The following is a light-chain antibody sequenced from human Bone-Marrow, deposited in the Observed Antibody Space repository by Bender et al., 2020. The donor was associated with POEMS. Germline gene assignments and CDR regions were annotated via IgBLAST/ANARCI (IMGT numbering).Light chain of an antibody. CDR2: DVR. J-gene: IGLJ1*01. V-gene: IGLV2-11*01. CDR3: CACIGSYKYV. Sequence: QSALTQPRSVSGSPGQSVTISCTGTSSDIGCYNYVSWFQQHPGKAPRLILYDVRHRPSGVPDRFSGFKSGSTGSLMISGLQAEDEAEYYCCACIGSYKYVFATGTRVTVL. CDR1: SSDIGCYNY.